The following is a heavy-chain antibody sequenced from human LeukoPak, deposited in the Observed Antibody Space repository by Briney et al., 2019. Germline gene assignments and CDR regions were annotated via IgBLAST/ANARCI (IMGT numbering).Heavy chain of an antibody. CDR2: ISAYNGNT. CDR3: AREVVAAIFYFDY. CDR1: GYTFTIYG. D-gene: IGHD2-15*01. V-gene: IGHV1-18*01. J-gene: IGHJ4*02. Sequence: ASVNVSCTASGYTFTIYGISWVRQAPGQGLEWMGWISAYNGNTNYAQKLQGRVTMTTDTSTSTAYMELRSLRSDDTAVYYCAREVVAAIFYFDYWGQGTLVTVSS.